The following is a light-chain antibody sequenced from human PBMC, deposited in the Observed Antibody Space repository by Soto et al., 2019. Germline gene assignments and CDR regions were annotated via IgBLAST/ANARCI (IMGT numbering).Light chain of an antibody. V-gene: IGLV1-47*01. CDR3: AAWDDSLSGYV. J-gene: IGLJ1*01. CDR1: SSNIGSNY. CDR2: RNN. Sequence: QSVLTQPPSASGTPGQTVTISCSGSSSNIGSNYVYWYQQLPGTAPKLLVFRNNQRPSGVPHRFSASKSGTSASLAISGLRSEDEADYYCAAWDDSLSGYVFGTGTKLTVL.